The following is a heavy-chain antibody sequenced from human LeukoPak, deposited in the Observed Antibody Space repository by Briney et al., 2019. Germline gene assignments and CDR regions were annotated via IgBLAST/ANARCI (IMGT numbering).Heavy chain of an antibody. Sequence: PGGSLRLSCAASGFTFSSYAMSWVRQAPGKGLGWVSAISGSGGSTYYADSVKGRFTISRDNSKNTLYLQMNSLRAEDTAVYYCARDGRGSYGYYFDYWGQGTLVTVSS. J-gene: IGHJ4*02. CDR2: ISGSGGST. CDR3: ARDGRGSYGYYFDY. CDR1: GFTFSSYA. V-gene: IGHV3-23*01. D-gene: IGHD1-26*01.